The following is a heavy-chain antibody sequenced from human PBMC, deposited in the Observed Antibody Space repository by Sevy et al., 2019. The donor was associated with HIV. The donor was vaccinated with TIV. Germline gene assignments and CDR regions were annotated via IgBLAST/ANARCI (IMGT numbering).Heavy chain of an antibody. D-gene: IGHD1-26*01. CDR1: GFTFTSYA. CDR2: LSGGGSP. V-gene: IGHV3-23*01. J-gene: IGHJ3*02. Sequence: GGSLRLSCAASGFTFTSYAMSWVRQTPGKGLEWVSVLSGGGSPFYADSVKGRFTISRDNSKNTLYLQMKSLRAEDTALYYCAKDRIWELGDAFDIWGQGTMVTVSS. CDR3: AKDRIWELGDAFDI.